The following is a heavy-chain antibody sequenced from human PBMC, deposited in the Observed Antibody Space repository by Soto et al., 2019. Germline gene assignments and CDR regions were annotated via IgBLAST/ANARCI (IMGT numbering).Heavy chain of an antibody. J-gene: IGHJ5*02. Sequence: QVQLVQSGDEVKEPGASVRVSCEASGYTFINFDISWVRQAAGQGLEWLGWMNPGSGQTGYASKVQGRVGMTRDASTGTSHLELSSLTSDDTAVYYCARMASAGTLNWFDPWGQGTLVTVSS. CDR1: GYTFINFD. V-gene: IGHV1-8*02. CDR2: MNPGSGQT. D-gene: IGHD6-13*01. CDR3: ARMASAGTLNWFDP.